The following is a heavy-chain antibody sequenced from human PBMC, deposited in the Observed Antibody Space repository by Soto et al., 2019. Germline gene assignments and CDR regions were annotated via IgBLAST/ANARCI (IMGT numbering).Heavy chain of an antibody. J-gene: IGHJ6*02. D-gene: IGHD3-3*01. CDR3: AKDRRTTIFGVVTHYYYYGMDV. V-gene: IGHV3-30*18. CDR2: ISYDGNNK. CDR1: GFTFSNYG. Sequence: QVQLVESGGGVVQPGRSLRLSCAASGFTFSNYGMHWVRQAPGKGLEWVAVISYDGNNKYYADSVKGRFTISRDNSKNTLFLQMNSLRAEDTAMYYCAKDRRTTIFGVVTHYYYYGMDVWGQGTTVTVSS.